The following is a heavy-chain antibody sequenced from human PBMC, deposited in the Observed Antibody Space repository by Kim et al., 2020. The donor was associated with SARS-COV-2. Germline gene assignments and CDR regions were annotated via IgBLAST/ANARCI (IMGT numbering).Heavy chain of an antibody. CDR2: ISPSKGYT. J-gene: IGHJ4*02. V-gene: IGHV1-18*01. CDR1: GYTFSNYK. D-gene: IGHD7-27*01. Sequence: KAVGYTFSNYKSNWGRQAPGHGLEWKGWISPSKGYTNYAQKPQGRVTMTTDTSTNTAYMELRSLTSDDTAVYYCARDRGWGYYDFWGPGTLAT. CDR3: ARDRGWGYYDF.